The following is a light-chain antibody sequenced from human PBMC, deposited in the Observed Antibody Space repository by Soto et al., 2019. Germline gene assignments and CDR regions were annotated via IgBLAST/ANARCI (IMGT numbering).Light chain of an antibody. V-gene: IGLV1-44*01. Sequence: QSVLTQPPSASETPGQRVSISCSGSSSNIGSNTVNWYQQLPGTAPKLLIYSDNERPSGVPARFSGSKSGTSASLAISGLQSEDEADYYCAAWDDSLNGYVFGTATKVTVL. CDR1: SSNIGSNT. J-gene: IGLJ1*01. CDR2: SDN. CDR3: AAWDDSLNGYV.